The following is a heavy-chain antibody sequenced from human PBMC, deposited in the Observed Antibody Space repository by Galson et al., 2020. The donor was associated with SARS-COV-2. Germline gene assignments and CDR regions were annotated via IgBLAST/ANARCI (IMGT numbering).Heavy chain of an antibody. CDR2: ISAYNGNT. J-gene: IGHJ4*02. CDR3: ARGRGGREWGLLSYFDY. Sequence: SSVNVSCKASGYTFTSYGISLVRQAPGQGLEWMGWISAYNGNTNYAQKLQGRVTMTPDTSTSTAYMGLRRLRSDDPAVYYCARGRGGREWGLLSYFDYWGQGTLVTVSS. D-gene: IGHD1-26*01. CDR1: GYTFTSYG. V-gene: IGHV1-18*01.